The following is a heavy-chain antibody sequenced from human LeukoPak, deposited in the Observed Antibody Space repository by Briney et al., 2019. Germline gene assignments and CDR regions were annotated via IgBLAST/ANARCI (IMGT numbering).Heavy chain of an antibody. CDR2: IKQDGSEK. CDR1: GGSINNYY. J-gene: IGHJ4*02. V-gene: IGHV3-7*01. CDR3: ASGVWFGEPLK. Sequence: PSETLSLTCAVSGGSINNYYWSWIRQPPGKGLEWVANIKQDGSEKYYVDSVKGRFTISRDNAKNSLYLQMNSLRAEDTAVYYCASGVWFGEPLKGGQGTLVTVSS. D-gene: IGHD3-10*01.